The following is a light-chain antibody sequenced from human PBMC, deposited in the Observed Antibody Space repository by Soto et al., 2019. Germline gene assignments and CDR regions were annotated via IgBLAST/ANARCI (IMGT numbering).Light chain of an antibody. CDR1: QSVSSSQ. J-gene: IGKJ3*01. CDR3: QQYCSSPLFS. Sequence: EIVLTQSPGTLSLSPGERATLSCRASQSVSSSQLAWYQQKPGQAPRLLIYAASSRATGIPDRFSGSGSETDFTLTISRLEPEDFAMYYCQQYCSSPLFSFGPGTKVDIK. CDR2: AAS. V-gene: IGKV3-20*01.